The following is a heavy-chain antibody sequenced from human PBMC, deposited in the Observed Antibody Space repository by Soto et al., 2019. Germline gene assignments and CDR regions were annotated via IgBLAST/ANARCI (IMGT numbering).Heavy chain of an antibody. V-gene: IGHV1-46*01. J-gene: IGHJ4*02. D-gene: IGHD6-13*01. CDR1: GYTFINYY. Sequence: QVQLVQSGAEVKKPGASVKLSCKASGYTFINYYIHWVRQAPGQGLEWMGIFNPTSGSTNYAQKFQGRVNLTMDTSTRTVYMELSSLRFDDTAVYYWARDLAAGDYWGQGTLVTVSS. CDR3: ARDLAAGDY. CDR2: FNPTSGST.